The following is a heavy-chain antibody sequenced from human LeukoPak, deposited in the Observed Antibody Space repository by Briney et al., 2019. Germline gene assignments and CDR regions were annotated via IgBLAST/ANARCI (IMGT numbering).Heavy chain of an antibody. CDR2: IYTSGST. CDR3: ARDLVFWRINDAFDI. V-gene: IGHV4-61*02. CDR1: GGSISSGSYY. J-gene: IGHJ3*02. D-gene: IGHD3-9*01. Sequence: PSETLSLTCTVSGGSISSGSYYWSWIRQPAGKGLEWIGSIYTSGSTNYNPSLKSRVTISVDTSKNQFSLKLSSVTAADTAVYYCARDLVFWRINDAFDIWGQGTMVTVSS.